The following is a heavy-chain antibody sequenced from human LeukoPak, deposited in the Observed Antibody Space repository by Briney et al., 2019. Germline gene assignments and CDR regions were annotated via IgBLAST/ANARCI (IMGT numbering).Heavy chain of an antibody. J-gene: IGHJ4*02. CDR1: GGSISSYY. Sequence: RPSETLSLTCTVSGGSISSYYWSWIRQPAGKGLEWVGRIYTSGSTNYNPSLKGRVTMSVDTSKNQFSLKLSSVTAADTAVYYCAIHDYGEDAAIDYWGQGTLVTVSS. V-gene: IGHV4-4*07. D-gene: IGHD4-17*01. CDR3: AIHDYGEDAAIDY. CDR2: IYTSGST.